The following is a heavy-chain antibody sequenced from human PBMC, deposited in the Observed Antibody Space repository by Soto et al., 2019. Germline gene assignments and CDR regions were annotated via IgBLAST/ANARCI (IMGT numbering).Heavy chain of an antibody. V-gene: IGHV4-59*01. J-gene: IGHJ6*02. Sequence: SETLSLTCTVSGGSISSYYWSWIRQPPGKGLEWIGYIYYSGSTNYNPSLKSRVTISVDTSKNQFSLKLSSVTAADTAVYYCARVNYDFWSGPAPYYYYYGMDVWGQGTTVTVSS. D-gene: IGHD3-3*01. CDR3: ARVNYDFWSGPAPYYYYYGMDV. CDR1: GGSISSYY. CDR2: IYYSGST.